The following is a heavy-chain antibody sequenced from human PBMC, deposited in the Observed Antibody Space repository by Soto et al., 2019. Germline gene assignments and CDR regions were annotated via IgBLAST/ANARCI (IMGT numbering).Heavy chain of an antibody. Sequence: TGGSLRLSCAASGFTFSSYWMHWVRQAPGRGLVWVSRINSDGSSTSYADSVKGRFTISRDNAKNTLYLQMNSLRAEDTAVYYCARGAAAGPTQFDYWGQGTLVTVSS. CDR2: INSDGSST. V-gene: IGHV3-74*01. D-gene: IGHD6-13*01. CDR3: ARGAAAGPTQFDY. CDR1: GFTFSSYW. J-gene: IGHJ4*02.